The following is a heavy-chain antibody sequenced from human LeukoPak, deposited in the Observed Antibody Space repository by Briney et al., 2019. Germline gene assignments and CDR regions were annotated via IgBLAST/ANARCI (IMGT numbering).Heavy chain of an antibody. CDR3: ARADYYDSSVDAFDI. J-gene: IGHJ3*02. CDR2: IYHSGST. Sequence: PSETLSLTCAVSGGSISSGGYSWSWIRQPPGKGLEWTGYIYHSGSTYYNPSLKSRVTISVDRSKNQFSLKLSSVTAADTAVYYCARADYYDSSVDAFDIWGQGTMVTVSS. D-gene: IGHD3-22*01. V-gene: IGHV4-30-2*01. CDR1: GGSISSGGYS.